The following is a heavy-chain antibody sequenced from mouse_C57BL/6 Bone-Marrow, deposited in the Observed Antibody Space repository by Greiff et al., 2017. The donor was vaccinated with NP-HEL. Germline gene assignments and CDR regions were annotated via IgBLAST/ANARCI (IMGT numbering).Heavy chain of an antibody. CDR1: GYSFTDYN. V-gene: IGHV1-39*01. CDR2: INPNYGTT. CDR3: ARSNDYDEGLYWYFDV. J-gene: IGHJ1*03. Sequence: EVQLQESGPELVKPGASVKISCKASGYSFTDYNMNWVKQSNGKSLEWIGVINPNYGTTSYNQKFKGKATLTVDQSSSTAYMQLNSLTSEDSAVYYCARSNDYDEGLYWYFDVWGTGTTVTVSS. D-gene: IGHD2-4*01.